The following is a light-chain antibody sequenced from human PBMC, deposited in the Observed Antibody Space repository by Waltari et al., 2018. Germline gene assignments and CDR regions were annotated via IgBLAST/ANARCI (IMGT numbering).Light chain of an antibody. CDR1: GSNLGAGYD. V-gene: IGLV1-40*01. CDR2: GTS. Sequence: QSVLTPPPSVSGAPGQRVSISCTGSGSNLGAGYDVTWYQQHPGKAPKLLIYGTSTRPPGVPDRFFGSQSGTSASLAITALQAEDEAEYYCQSYDTSLSVVFGGGTKLTVL. CDR3: QSYDTSLSVV. J-gene: IGLJ2*01.